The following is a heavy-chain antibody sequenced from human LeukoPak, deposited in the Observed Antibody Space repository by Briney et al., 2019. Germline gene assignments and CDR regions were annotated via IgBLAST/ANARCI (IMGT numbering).Heavy chain of an antibody. J-gene: IGHJ4*02. V-gene: IGHV3-23*01. Sequence: GGSLRLSCAASGFTFSSYAMSWVRQAPGKGLEWVSAISGSGGSTYYADSVKGRFTISRDNSKNTLYLQTNSLRAEDTAVYYCAKVNSGNFDYYFDYWGQGTLVTVSS. D-gene: IGHD1-26*01. CDR1: GFTFSSYA. CDR3: AKVNSGNFDYYFDY. CDR2: ISGSGGST.